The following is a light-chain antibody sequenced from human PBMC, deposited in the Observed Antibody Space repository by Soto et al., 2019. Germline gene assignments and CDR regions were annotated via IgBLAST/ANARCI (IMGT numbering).Light chain of an antibody. V-gene: IGLV1-40*01. CDR3: QSYDSSLIGSWV. Sequence: QAVVTQPPSVSGAPGQRVTISCTGSSSNIGAGYDVHWYQQLPGTAPKLLIYGNNNRPSGVPDRFSGSKSGTSASLAITGLQAEDEADYYCQSYDSSLIGSWVFGGGTKLTVL. CDR1: SSNIGAGYD. CDR2: GNN. J-gene: IGLJ2*01.